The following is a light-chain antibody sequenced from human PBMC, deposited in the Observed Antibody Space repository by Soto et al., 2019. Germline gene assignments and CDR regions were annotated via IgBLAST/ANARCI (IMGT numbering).Light chain of an antibody. V-gene: IGLV4-69*01. J-gene: IGLJ3*02. CDR1: SGHSTYA. CDR3: QTWVTGPPWV. CDR2: LNSDGSH. Sequence: QPVLTQSPSASASLGAWVNLTCTLSSGHSTYAIAWHQQQPEKGPRYLMKLNSDGSHSKGDGIPDRFSGSSSGAERYLSISSLQSEDEADYYCQTWVTGPPWVFGGGTKLTVL.